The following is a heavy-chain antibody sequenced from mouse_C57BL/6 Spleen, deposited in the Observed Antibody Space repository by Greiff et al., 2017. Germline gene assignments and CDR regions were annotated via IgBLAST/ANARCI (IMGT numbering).Heavy chain of an antibody. CDR1: GYSFTSYY. J-gene: IGHJ3*01. Sequence: VKLMESGPELVKPGASVKISCKASGYSFTSYYIHWVKQRPGQGLEWIGWIYPGSGNTQYNEKFKGKATLTADTSSSTAYMQLSSLTSEDSAVYYCARGNDYDGAWFAYWGQGTLVTVSA. CDR2: IYPGSGNT. V-gene: IGHV1-66*01. D-gene: IGHD2-4*01. CDR3: ARGNDYDGAWFAY.